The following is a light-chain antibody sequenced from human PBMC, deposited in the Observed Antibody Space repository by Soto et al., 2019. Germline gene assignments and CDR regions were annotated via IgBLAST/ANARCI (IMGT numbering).Light chain of an antibody. Sequence: IQMTQSPSSLSASVGDRVIITCRASQGIRNDLRWYQQKPGEAPKLLIYAASNLQSGVPSRFSGSRSGTEFTLTISSLQPEDSAAYYCLQDYNFPQTFGQGTKLEI. J-gene: IGKJ2*01. V-gene: IGKV1-6*01. CDR1: QGIRND. CDR3: LQDYNFPQT. CDR2: AAS.